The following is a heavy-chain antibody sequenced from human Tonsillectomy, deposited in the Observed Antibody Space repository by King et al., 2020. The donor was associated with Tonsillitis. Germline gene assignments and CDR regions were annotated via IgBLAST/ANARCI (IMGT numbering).Heavy chain of an antibody. CDR1: GSSISSDYY. D-gene: IGHD1-1*01. J-gene: IGHJ4*02. V-gene: IGHV4-38-2*02. CDR2: IYHSGST. Sequence: QLQESGPGLVKPSETLSLTCTVSGSSISSDYYWGWIRQPPGKGLEWIGSIYHSGSTYSNPSLKSRVTISVDTSKHQLSLNLSSVTAADTAMYYCARTTEAYYLDNWGQGTLVTVSS. CDR3: ARTTEAYYLDN.